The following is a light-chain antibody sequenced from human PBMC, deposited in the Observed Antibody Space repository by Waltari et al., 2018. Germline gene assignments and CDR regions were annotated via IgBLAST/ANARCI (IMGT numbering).Light chain of an antibody. CDR2: EVS. V-gene: IGLV2-14*01. J-gene: IGLJ3*02. Sequence: QSALTQPASVSGSPGQSLTISCTGTTSDIGSYNYVPWYQQHPGKAPKMVISEVSNRPSGVSNRFSGSKSGNTASLAISGLQAEDEADYYCSSYTTTSTWVFGGGTKLTVL. CDR1: TSDIGSYNY. CDR3: SSYTTTSTWV.